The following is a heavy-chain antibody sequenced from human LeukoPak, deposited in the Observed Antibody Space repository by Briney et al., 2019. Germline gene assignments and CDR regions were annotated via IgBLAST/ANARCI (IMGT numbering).Heavy chain of an antibody. CDR2: IKEVRSWK. J-gene: IGHJ4*02. CDR1: GFTFSSSW. Sequence: PGGCLRLSCAASGFTFSSSWMGWARPAPGKGLEWVANIKEVRSWKHYAVSVQGRFSISRDNAKNSLYLQKNSLRAEDTAVYYCARDRGWYHADSWGQGTLVTVSS. CDR3: ARDRGWYHADS. V-gene: IGHV3-7*01. D-gene: IGHD6-19*01.